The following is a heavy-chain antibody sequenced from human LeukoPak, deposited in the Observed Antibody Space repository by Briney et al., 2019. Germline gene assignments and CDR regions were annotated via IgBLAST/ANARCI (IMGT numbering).Heavy chain of an antibody. J-gene: IGHJ3*02. Sequence: SETLSLTCAVYGGSFSGYYWSWIRQPPGKGLEWIGEINHSGSTNYNPSLKSRVTISVDTSKNQFSLKLSSVTAADTAVYYCARAPMVQSYDAFDIWGQGTMVTVSS. D-gene: IGHD1-1*01. V-gene: IGHV4-34*01. CDR1: GGSFSGYY. CDR3: ARAPMVQSYDAFDI. CDR2: INHSGST.